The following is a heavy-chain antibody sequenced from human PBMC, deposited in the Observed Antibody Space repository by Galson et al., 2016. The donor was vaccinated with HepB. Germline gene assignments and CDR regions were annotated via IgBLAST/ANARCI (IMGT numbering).Heavy chain of an antibody. CDR1: GGSISSYY. CDR3: ARGTVEFGSAMLNWFDP. Sequence: ETLSLTCTVSGGSISSYYWSWIRQPPGKGLEWIGYIYYSGSTNYNPSLKSRVTISVDTSKNQLSLKPSSVTAADTAVYYCARGTVEFGSAMLNWFDPWGQGNLVTVSS. J-gene: IGHJ5*02. CDR2: IYYSGST. V-gene: IGHV4-59*12. D-gene: IGHD3-10*01.